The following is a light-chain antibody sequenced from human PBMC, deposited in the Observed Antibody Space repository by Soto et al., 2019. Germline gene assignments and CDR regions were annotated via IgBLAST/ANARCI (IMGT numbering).Light chain of an antibody. CDR1: QSVSSNY. V-gene: IGKV3D-20*02. CDR3: QQRSNWPPYT. CDR2: GAS. Sequence: EIVLTQSPGTLSLSPGERATLSCRASQSVSSNYLAWYQQKPGQAPRLLIYGASSRATGIPDRFSGSGSGTDFTLTIRRLEPEDFAVYYCQQRSNWPPYTFGQGTKLEIK. J-gene: IGKJ2*01.